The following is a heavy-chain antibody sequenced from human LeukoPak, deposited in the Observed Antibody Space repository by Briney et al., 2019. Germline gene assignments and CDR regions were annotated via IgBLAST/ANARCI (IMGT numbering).Heavy chain of an antibody. Sequence: GGSLRLSCAASGFTFSRNAMNWVRQAPGQGLDWVAYIETDGSRQYYADSVKGRFTITRDNSEKKMYLQMDSLRAEDTAVYYCAKDLHYGSADYWGQGTLVTVSS. V-gene: IGHV3-30*02. D-gene: IGHD3-10*01. CDR1: GFTFSRNA. CDR3: AKDLHYGSADY. J-gene: IGHJ4*02. CDR2: IETDGSRQ.